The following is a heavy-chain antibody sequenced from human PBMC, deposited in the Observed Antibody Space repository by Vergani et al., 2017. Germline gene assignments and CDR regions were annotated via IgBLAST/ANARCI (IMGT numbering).Heavy chain of an antibody. CDR1: GGSISSYY. V-gene: IGHV4-59*01. D-gene: IGHD2-15*01. J-gene: IGHJ6*02. Sequence: QLQLQESGPGLVKPSETLSLTCTVSGGSISSYYWSWIRQPPGKGLEWIGYIYYSGSTNYNPSLKSRVTISVDTSKNQFSLKLSSVTAADTAVYYCARRASACSGGSCYSTFYYYYGMDVWGQGTTVTVSS. CDR3: ARRASACSGGSCYSTFYYYYGMDV. CDR2: IYYSGST.